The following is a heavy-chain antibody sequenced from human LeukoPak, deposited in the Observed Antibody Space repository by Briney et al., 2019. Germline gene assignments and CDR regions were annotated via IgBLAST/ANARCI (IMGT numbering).Heavy chain of an antibody. D-gene: IGHD5-12*01. V-gene: IGHV1-2*02. Sequence: ASVKVSCKASGYTLSGYYMHWVRQAPGQGLEWMGWIRPNSGGTNYAQKFQGRVTMTRDTSISTAYMELSSLRSDDTAVYYCARDRAVATIGGVDYWGQGTLVTVSS. CDR1: GYTLSGYY. J-gene: IGHJ4*02. CDR3: ARDRAVATIGGVDY. CDR2: IRPNSGGT.